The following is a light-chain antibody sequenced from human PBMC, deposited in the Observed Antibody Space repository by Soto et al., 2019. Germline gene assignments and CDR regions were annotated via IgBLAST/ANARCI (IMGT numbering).Light chain of an antibody. V-gene: IGKV3-11*01. Sequence: EIVLTHSPSTLSLSPGERATLSCRASHSVSTYLAWFQQKPGQAPRLLIYDASTRATGIPARFSGSGSGTDFTLTISMLEPEDFAIYYCQQRHSWVTFGQGTRLEI. CDR3: QQRHSWVT. CDR2: DAS. CDR1: HSVSTY. J-gene: IGKJ5*01.